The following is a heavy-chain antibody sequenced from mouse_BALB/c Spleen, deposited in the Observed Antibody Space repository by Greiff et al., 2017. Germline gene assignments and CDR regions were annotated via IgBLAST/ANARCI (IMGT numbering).Heavy chain of an antibody. CDR3: ARTPIYYDYEGFDY. J-gene: IGHJ2*01. CDR2: ISYSGSN. V-gene: IGHV3-8*02. D-gene: IGHD2-4*01. CDR1: GDSITSGY. Sequence: VQLLESGPSLVKPSQTLSLTCPVSGDSITSGYWNWVRKFPGNTLEYMGYISYSGSNYYNPSLKSRISITRDTSKNQYYLQLNSVTTDDTAKYYCARTPIYYDYEGFDYWGKGTTLTVSS.